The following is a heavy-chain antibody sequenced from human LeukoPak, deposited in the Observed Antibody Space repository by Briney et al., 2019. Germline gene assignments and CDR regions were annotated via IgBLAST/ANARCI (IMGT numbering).Heavy chain of an antibody. CDR3: ARWSTRGPDREMATMLEAFDI. D-gene: IGHD5-24*01. J-gene: IGHJ3*02. CDR2: IYRDGST. V-gene: IGHV4-38-2*01. CDR1: GHSISSGYY. Sequence: KPSETLSLTCGVSGHSISSGYYWGWIRQPPGKELEWIGSIYRDGSTYHSSSLKSRVTMSVDTSKNQFSLRLSSVTAADTAVYYCARWSTRGPDREMATMLEAFDIWGQGTMVTVSS.